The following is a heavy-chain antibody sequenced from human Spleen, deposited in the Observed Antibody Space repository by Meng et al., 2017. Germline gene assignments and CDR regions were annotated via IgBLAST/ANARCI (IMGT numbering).Heavy chain of an antibody. CDR1: GDSVSSNSAA. D-gene: IGHD3-16*01. CDR3: ARQEGAFDY. Sequence: QLQQSGPGRVKLSQTLPLTCAISGDSVSSNSAAWNWLRQSPSRGLEWLGRTYYRSKWYNDYAVSVKSRITIDPDTSKNQFSLQVNSVTPEDTAVYYCARQEGAFDYWGQGTLVTVSS. CDR2: TYYRSKWYN. V-gene: IGHV6-1*01. J-gene: IGHJ4*02.